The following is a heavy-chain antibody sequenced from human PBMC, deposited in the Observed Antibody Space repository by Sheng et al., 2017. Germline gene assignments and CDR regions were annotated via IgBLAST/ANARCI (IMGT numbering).Heavy chain of an antibody. CDR2: IIPIFTIV. D-gene: IGHD5-12*01. J-gene: IGHJ5*02. CDR1: GGTFSSYA. Sequence: QVQLVQSGAEVKKPGSSVKVSCKSSGGTFSSYAISWVRQAPGQGLEWMGGIIPIFTIVNYAQKFQGRVTITADDSTSTAYMDLSSLTSEDTAVYYCARGGDGYNFNWFDPWGQGTLVTVSS. CDR3: ARGGDGYNFNWFDP. V-gene: IGHV1-69*13.